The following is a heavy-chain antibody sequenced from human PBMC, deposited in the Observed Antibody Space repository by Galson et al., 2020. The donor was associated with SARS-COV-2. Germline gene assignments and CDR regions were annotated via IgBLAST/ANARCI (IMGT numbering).Heavy chain of an antibody. CDR3: ARDVSGGASDI. Sequence: QLGESLKISCAASGFTFTNYAIHWVRQAPGKGLEWVAVISHDGRIAVYADSVKGRFTISRDNSENMLFLQMYSLRADDTAVYYCARDVSGGASDIWGQGTMVTVSS. V-gene: IGHV3-30*04. D-gene: IGHD1-26*01. CDR2: ISHDGRIA. CDR1: GFTFTNYA. J-gene: IGHJ3*02.